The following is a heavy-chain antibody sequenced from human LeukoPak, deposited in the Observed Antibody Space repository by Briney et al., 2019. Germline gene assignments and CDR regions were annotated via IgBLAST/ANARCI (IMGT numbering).Heavy chain of an antibody. Sequence: GGSLRLSCAGSGFALRDYWMTWVRQAPGKGLEWVAHINQDGSKEHYMDSVKALFTISRDNAKNSLSLQMNSLRAEDTAVYYCVRDGGVSGYDLLDYWGQGTLVTVSS. V-gene: IGHV3-7*01. CDR1: GFALRDYW. J-gene: IGHJ4*02. CDR3: VRDGGVSGYDLLDY. D-gene: IGHD5-12*01. CDR2: INQDGSKE.